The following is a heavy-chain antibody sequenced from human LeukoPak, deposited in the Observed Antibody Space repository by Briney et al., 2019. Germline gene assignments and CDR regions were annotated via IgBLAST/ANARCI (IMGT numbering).Heavy chain of an antibody. D-gene: IGHD3-3*01. CDR3: AREKRLRFLEWLFDY. CDR1: GFTFSSYG. Sequence: GGSLRLSCAASGFTFSSYGMHWVRQAPGKGLEWVAVIWYDGSNKYYADSVKGRFTISRDNSKNTLYLQMNSLRAEGTAVYYCAREKRLRFLEWLFDYWGQGTLVTVSS. J-gene: IGHJ4*02. CDR2: IWYDGSNK. V-gene: IGHV3-33*01.